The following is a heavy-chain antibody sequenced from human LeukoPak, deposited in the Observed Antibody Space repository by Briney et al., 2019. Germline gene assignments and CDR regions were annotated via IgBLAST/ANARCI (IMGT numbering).Heavy chain of an antibody. CDR1: GGSFSGYY. Sequence: PSETLSLTCAVYGGSFSGYYWSWIRQPPGKGLEWIGEINHSGSTNYNPSLKSRVTISVDTSKNQFSLKLSSVTAADTAVYYCARGGGYYDSSGYYSEYFQHWGQGTLVTVSS. D-gene: IGHD3-22*01. J-gene: IGHJ1*01. CDR3: ARGGGYYDSSGYYSEYFQH. V-gene: IGHV4-34*01. CDR2: INHSGST.